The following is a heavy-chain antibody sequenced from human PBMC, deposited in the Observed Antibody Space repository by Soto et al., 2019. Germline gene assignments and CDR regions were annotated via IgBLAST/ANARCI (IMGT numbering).Heavy chain of an antibody. V-gene: IGHV3-30-3*01. Sequence: GGSLRLSCAASGFTFSSYAMHWVRQAPGKGLEWVAVISYDGSNKYYADSVKGRFTISRDNSKNTLYLQMNSLRAEDTAVYYCARVGWPQSAGAFDIWGQGTMVTVSS. J-gene: IGHJ3*02. CDR1: GFTFSSYA. D-gene: IGHD2-15*01. CDR3: ARVGWPQSAGAFDI. CDR2: ISYDGSNK.